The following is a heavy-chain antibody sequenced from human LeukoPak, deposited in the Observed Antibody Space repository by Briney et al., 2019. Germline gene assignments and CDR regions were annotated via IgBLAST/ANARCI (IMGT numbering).Heavy chain of an antibody. J-gene: IGHJ5*02. CDR1: GGSFSGYY. CDR2: IYYSGST. D-gene: IGHD3-9*01. V-gene: IGHV4-34*01. Sequence: SETLSLTCAVYGGSFSGYYWGWIRQPPGKGLEWIGSIYYSGSTYYNPSLKSRVTISVDTSKNQFSLKLSSVTAADTAVYYCARAYYDILTGYPYNWFDPWGQGTLVTVSS. CDR3: ARAYYDILTGYPYNWFDP.